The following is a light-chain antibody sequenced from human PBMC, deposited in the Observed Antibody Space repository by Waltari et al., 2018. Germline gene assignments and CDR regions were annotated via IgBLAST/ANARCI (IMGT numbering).Light chain of an antibody. J-gene: IGLJ1*01. CDR2: DVS. V-gene: IGLV2-14*01. CDR3: SSYTSSNV. Sequence: QSALTQPASVSGSPGQSITISCTGTSSDVGGYNYVSWYQQHPGKAPKLMIYDVSKRPSGVSKRFSGSKSGNTASLTISGLQAEDEADYYCSSYTSSNVFGTGTKVTVL. CDR1: SSDVGGYNY.